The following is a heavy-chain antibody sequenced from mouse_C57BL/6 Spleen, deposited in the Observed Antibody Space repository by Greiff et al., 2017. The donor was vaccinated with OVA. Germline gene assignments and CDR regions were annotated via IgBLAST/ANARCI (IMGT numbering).Heavy chain of an antibody. CDR3: TINTEVEGWFDV. V-gene: IGHV1-5*01. Sequence: EVQLLQSGTVLARPGASVKMSCKTSGYTFTNYWMHWVKQRPGQGLEWIGAIYPGNGDTSYNQKFKGKATLTAVTSSSTAYMELSSLTDEDSAVYYCTINTEVEGWFDVWGTGTTVTVSS. J-gene: IGHJ1*03. CDR1: GYTFTNYW. D-gene: IGHD1-1*01. CDR2: IYPGNGDT.